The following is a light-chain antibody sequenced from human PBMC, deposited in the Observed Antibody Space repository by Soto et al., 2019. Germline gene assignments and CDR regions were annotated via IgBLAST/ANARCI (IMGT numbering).Light chain of an antibody. CDR3: QQYSNWWS. Sequence: EIVMTQSPVTLSVSPGERATLSCRASQSINSNLAWYQQKPGQAPRLLIYGASTRATGVPARFSGSGSGTEFTLTISSLQSEDFALYYCQQYSNWWSFGQGTKVDIK. CDR2: GAS. V-gene: IGKV3-15*01. CDR1: QSINSN. J-gene: IGKJ1*01.